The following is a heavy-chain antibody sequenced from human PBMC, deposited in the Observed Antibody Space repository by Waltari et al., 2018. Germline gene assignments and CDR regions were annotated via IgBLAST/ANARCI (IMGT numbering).Heavy chain of an antibody. CDR3: ARGGYSSGWPTFDY. J-gene: IGHJ4*02. CDR2: IQTRGST. Sequence: QVQLQESGPGLVKPSETLSLTCTVSGDSISNYYWNWIRQPAERGLEWIGRIQTRGSTNYNPSLKSRVTMAIDTSKNQFSLKLTSVTAADTAVYYCARGGYSSGWPTFDYWGQGTLVTVFS. CDR1: GDSISNYY. V-gene: IGHV4-4*07. D-gene: IGHD6-19*01.